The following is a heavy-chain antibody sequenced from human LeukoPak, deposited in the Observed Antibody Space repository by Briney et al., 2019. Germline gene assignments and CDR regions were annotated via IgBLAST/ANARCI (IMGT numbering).Heavy chain of an antibody. CDR3: ARPRRGLRFGDFDP. Sequence: GRSLRLSCAASGFTFSSYGMHWVRQAPGKGLEWVAVISYDGSNKYYADSVKGRFTISRDNSKNTLYLQMNSLRAEDTAVYYCARPRRGLRFGDFDPWGQGTLVTVSS. CDR2: ISYDGSNK. CDR1: GFTFSSYG. D-gene: IGHD3-10*01. V-gene: IGHV3-30*03. J-gene: IGHJ5*02.